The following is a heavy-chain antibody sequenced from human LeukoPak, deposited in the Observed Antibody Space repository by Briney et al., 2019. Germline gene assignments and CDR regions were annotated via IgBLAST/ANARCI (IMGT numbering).Heavy chain of an antibody. CDR1: GFIVSSNY. Sequence: GGSLRLSCAASGFIVSSNYMSWVRQAPGKGLEWVSAISGSGASTYYADSVKGRFTISRDNSKNTLYVQMNSLRAEDTAVYYCAKSQFGGVFDGFDIWGQGTMVTVSS. D-gene: IGHD3-16*01. CDR2: ISGSGAST. CDR3: AKSQFGGVFDGFDI. V-gene: IGHV3-23*01. J-gene: IGHJ3*02.